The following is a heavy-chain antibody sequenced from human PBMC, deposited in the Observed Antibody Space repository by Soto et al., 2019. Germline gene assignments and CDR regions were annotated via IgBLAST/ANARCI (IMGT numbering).Heavy chain of an antibody. J-gene: IGHJ6*03. CDR3: ARLKFLEWPDGHYYYYMDV. CDR1: GYSFTSYW. D-gene: IGHD3-3*01. CDR2: IYPGDSDT. V-gene: IGHV5-51*01. Sequence: GESLKISCNGSGYSFTSYWIGWVRQMPGKGLEWMGIIYPGDSDTRYSPSFQGQVTISADKSISTAYLQASSLKASDTAMYYCARLKFLEWPDGHYYYYMDVWGKGTTVTVSS.